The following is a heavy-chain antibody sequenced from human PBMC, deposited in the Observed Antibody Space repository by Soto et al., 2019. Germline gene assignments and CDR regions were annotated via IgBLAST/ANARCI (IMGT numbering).Heavy chain of an antibody. D-gene: IGHD3-16*01. CDR3: ARDKDLQPTVWGF. CDR2: VYYSGAT. Sequence: PSETLSLTCTVSGDSMATGGHYYNWIRQVPGKGLEWIGYVYYSGATHYTPSLRARATISRDTSKNQFSLRLISVTAADTALYYCARDKDLQPTVWGFWGQGIQVTDSS. V-gene: IGHV4-31*03. CDR1: GDSMATGGHY. J-gene: IGHJ4*02.